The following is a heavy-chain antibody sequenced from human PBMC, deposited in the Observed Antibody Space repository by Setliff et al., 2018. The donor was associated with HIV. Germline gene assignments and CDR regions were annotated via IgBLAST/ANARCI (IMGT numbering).Heavy chain of an antibody. J-gene: IGHJ6*03. CDR3: ARVVGATNHYYYYMDV. V-gene: IGHV4-59*01. Sequence: PSETLSLTCTVSGGSIRNYYWNWIRQPPGKGLEWIGYIYYTGSTNYNPSLKSRVTISVDTSKNQFSLKLSSVTAADTAVYYCARVVGATNHYYYYMDVWGKGTTVTVS. D-gene: IGHD1-26*01. CDR1: GGSIRNYY. CDR2: IYYTGST.